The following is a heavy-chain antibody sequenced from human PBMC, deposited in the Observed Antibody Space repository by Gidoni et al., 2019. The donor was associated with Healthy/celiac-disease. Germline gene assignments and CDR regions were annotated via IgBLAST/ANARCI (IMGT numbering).Heavy chain of an antibody. CDR3: AKDSGDRWLQLNYYYGMDV. CDR2: ISWNSGSI. CDR1: GFTFDAYA. Sequence: EVQLVESGGGLVQPGRSLRLSCAASGFTFDAYAMPWVRQAPGKGLEWVSGISWNSGSIGYADSVKGRFTISRDNAKNSLYLQMNSLRAEDTALYYCAKDSGDRWLQLNYYYGMDVWGQGTTVTVSS. D-gene: IGHD5-12*01. V-gene: IGHV3-9*01. J-gene: IGHJ6*02.